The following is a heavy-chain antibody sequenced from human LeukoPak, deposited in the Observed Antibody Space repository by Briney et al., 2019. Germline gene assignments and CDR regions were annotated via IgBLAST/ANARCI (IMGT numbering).Heavy chain of an antibody. CDR1: AFTFSIYA. Sequence: GGSLRLSCAASAFTFSIYAISWVRQAPGMGLEWVSGISGSGAGTYYADSVRGRFTISRDNSKNTLYLQMNSLRAEDTAVYYCCSLYSSNYWGQGTLVTVSS. CDR2: ISGSGAGT. J-gene: IGHJ4*02. V-gene: IGHV3-23*01. D-gene: IGHD6-13*01. CDR3: CSLYSSNY.